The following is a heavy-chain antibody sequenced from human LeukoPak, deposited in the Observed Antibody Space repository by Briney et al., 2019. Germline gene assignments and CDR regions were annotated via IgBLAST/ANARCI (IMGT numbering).Heavy chain of an antibody. CDR3: ARGSKREATMIVVVTGDY. CDR2: INPNSGGT. J-gene: IGHJ4*02. CDR1: GYTFTSYG. D-gene: IGHD3-22*01. V-gene: IGHV1-2*02. Sequence: ASVRVSCKASGYTFTSYGISWVRQAPGQGLEWMGWINPNSGGTNYAQKFQGRVTMTRDTSISTAYMELSRLRSDDTAVYYCARGSKREATMIVVVTGDYWGQGTLVTVSS.